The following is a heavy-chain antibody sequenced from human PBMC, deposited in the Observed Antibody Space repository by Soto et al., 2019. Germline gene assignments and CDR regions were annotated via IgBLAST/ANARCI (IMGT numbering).Heavy chain of an antibody. D-gene: IGHD1-26*01. Sequence: GSLRLSXAASVFTXSSNYMSWVRQXPGKGLEWVSVIYSGGSTYYADSVKGRFTISRDNSKNTLYLQMNSLRAEDTAVYYCAKDVVVGATTGLGDYYYYYGMDVWGQGTTVTVS. J-gene: IGHJ6*02. V-gene: IGHV3-53*05. CDR3: AKDVVVGATTGLGDYYYYYGMDV. CDR2: IYSGGST. CDR1: VFTXSSNY.